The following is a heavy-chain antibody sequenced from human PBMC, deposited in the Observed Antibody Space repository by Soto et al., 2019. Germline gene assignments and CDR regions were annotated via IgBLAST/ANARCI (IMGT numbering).Heavy chain of an antibody. CDR3: ASSPFWRSGYSLDY. Sequence: GGSLRLSCAASGFTFSSYAMNWVRQAPGKGLEWVSYISSGGSTIYYADSVKGRFTISRDNAKNSLYLQMNSLRAEDTAVYYCASSPFWRSGYSLDYWGQGTLVTVSS. CDR2: ISSGGSTI. V-gene: IGHV3-48*04. J-gene: IGHJ4*02. CDR1: GFTFSSYA. D-gene: IGHD3-3*01.